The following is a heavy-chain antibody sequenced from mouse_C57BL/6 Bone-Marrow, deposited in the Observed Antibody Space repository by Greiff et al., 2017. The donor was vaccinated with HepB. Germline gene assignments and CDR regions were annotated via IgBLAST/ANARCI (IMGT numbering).Heavy chain of an antibody. V-gene: IGHV1-74*01. CDR1: GYTFTSYW. Sequence: VQLQQPGADLVKPGASVKVSCKASGYTFTSYWMHWVKQRPGQGLEWIGRIHPSDSDTNYNQKFKGKATLTVDKSSSAAYMQLSSLTSEDSAVYYCAIGDYYGSSYGWYFDVWGTGTTVTVSS. J-gene: IGHJ1*03. CDR3: AIGDYYGSSYGWYFDV. CDR2: IHPSDSDT. D-gene: IGHD1-1*01.